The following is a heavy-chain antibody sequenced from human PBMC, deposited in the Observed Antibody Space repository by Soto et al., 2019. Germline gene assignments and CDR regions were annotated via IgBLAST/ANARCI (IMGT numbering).Heavy chain of an antibody. CDR3: AKSQADIVATILPLSPFDY. V-gene: IGHV3-9*01. CDR1: GFTFDDYA. CDR2: ISWNSGSI. Sequence: PGGSLRLSCAASGFTFDDYAMHWVRQAPGKGLEWVSGISWNSGSIGYADSVKGRFTISRDNAKNSLYLQMNSLRAEDTALYYCAKSQADIVATILPLSPFDYWGQGTLVTVSS. J-gene: IGHJ4*02. D-gene: IGHD5-12*01.